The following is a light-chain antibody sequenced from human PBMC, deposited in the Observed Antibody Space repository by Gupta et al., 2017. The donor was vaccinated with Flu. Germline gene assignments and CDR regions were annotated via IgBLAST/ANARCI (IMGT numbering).Light chain of an antibody. CDR2: KAS. CDR1: HNINNW. J-gene: IGKJ2*01. CDR3: QQYNTPSYA. V-gene: IGKV1-5*03. Sequence: DIQMTQSPSTLSASIGDRVAITCRSSHNINNWLAWYQQKPGEAPQLLIYKASTLEIGVPSRFSGSGSGTDFTLTFNRLQPEDQATYFCQQYNTPSYAFGQGTKLDIK.